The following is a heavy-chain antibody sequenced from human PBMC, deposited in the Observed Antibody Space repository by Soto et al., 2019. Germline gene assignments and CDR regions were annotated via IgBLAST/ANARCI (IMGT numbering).Heavy chain of an antibody. Sequence: EVHLVESGGGLVKPGGSLRLSCAVSGFTFSSCTMNWVRQAPAKGLEWVSSISPSTSHIYYADSVKGRFTISRDNAKKSPFLQMNSLRAEDTAVYYCSGCSGGACHQNYGMDVWGQGTTVTVSS. CDR2: ISPSTSHI. J-gene: IGHJ6*02. V-gene: IGHV3-21*01. CDR3: SGCSGGACHQNYGMDV. D-gene: IGHD2-15*01. CDR1: GFTFSSCT.